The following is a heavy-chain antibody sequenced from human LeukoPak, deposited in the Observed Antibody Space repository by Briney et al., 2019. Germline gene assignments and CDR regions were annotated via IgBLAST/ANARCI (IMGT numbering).Heavy chain of an antibody. CDR2: IYYSGST. Sequence: PSETLSLTCTVSGGSISSSSYYWGWIRQPPGKGLEWIGSIYYSGSTYYNPSLKSRVTISVDTSKNQFSLKLSSVTAADTAVYYCVRYRSGWYRYDYWGQGTLVTVSS. J-gene: IGHJ4*02. D-gene: IGHD6-19*01. CDR1: GGSISSSSYY. CDR3: VRYRSGWYRYDY. V-gene: IGHV4-39*01.